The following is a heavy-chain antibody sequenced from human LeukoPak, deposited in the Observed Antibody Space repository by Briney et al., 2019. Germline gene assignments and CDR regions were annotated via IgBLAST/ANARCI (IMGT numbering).Heavy chain of an antibody. CDR3: VRDVIHSYFDI. CDR1: GWTFISHS. CDR2: ITGAGSI. J-gene: IGHJ4*02. D-gene: IGHD2/OR15-2a*01. Sequence: GWAVTQSCPACGWTFISHSLHCLRQAPGKEVEGVSSITGAGSIQYADSVQGRFTISRDNTQNSIFLQMNSQRAEDTAVYYCVRDVIHSYFDIWGQGILVTVSS. V-gene: IGHV3-21*01.